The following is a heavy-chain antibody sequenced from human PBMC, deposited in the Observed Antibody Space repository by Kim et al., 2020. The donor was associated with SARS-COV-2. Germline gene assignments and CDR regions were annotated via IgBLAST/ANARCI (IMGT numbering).Heavy chain of an antibody. J-gene: IGHJ1*01. CDR2: ITHSGIT. D-gene: IGHD4-17*01. CDR1: DGSFSGFY. Sequence: SETLSLTCAVHDGSFSGFYWSWVRQPPGEGLEWIAEITHSGITNYNPSLKSRVTILLDTSKNQFSLKLSAVTAADTAMYYCARAADHGDYGAEYFQQWGQGTLVTVSS. CDR3: ARAADHGDYGAEYFQQ. V-gene: IGHV4-34*01.